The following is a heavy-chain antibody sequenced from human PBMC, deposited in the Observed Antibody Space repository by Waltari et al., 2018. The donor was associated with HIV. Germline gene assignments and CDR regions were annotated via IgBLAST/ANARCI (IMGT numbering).Heavy chain of an antibody. CDR3: ARVPAAGTDY. Sequence: EVQLVESGGGLVQPGASVRLSRPPSGLNFSTSCKHLVRQAPGKGLVWVSRINSDGSSTSYADSVKGRFTISRDNAKNTLYLQMNSLRAEDTAVYYCARVPAAGTDYWGQGTLVTVSS. D-gene: IGHD6-13*01. CDR1: GLNFSTSC. V-gene: IGHV3-74*01. CDR2: INSDGSST. J-gene: IGHJ4*02.